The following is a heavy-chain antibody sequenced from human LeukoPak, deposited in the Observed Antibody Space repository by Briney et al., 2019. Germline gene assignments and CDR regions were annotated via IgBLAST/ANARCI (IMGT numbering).Heavy chain of an antibody. Sequence: GGSLRLSCAASGFTFSSYWMHWVRQAPGKGLVWVSRINSDGSSTSYADSVKGRFTISRDNAKNTLYLQMNSLRAEDTAVYYCARGGYCHGDHCVITLDPWGPGTLVSASS. J-gene: IGHJ5*02. CDR3: ARGGYCHGDHCVITLDP. CDR2: INSDGSST. D-gene: IGHD2-15*01. CDR1: GFTFSSYW. V-gene: IGHV3-74*01.